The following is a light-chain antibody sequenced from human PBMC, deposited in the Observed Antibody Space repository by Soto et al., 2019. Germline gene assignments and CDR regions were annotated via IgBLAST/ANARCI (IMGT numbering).Light chain of an antibody. CDR2: GSS. CDR1: QSVSNNY. Sequence: EVVLTQSPGTLSLSPGERATLSCRASQSVSNNYLAWYQQKPRQSPKLLIFGSSDRATGIPDRFSGSGSGTDFILTISCLEPEDFAVYYCQQYGSSPPYTFGQGTKLEIK. CDR3: QQYGSSPPYT. V-gene: IGKV3-20*01. J-gene: IGKJ2*01.